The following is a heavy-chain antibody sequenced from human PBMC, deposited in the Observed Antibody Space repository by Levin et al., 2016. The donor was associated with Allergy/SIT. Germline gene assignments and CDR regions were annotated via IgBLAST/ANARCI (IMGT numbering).Heavy chain of an antibody. J-gene: IGHJ6*02. CDR3: ARDPLTTVTSYYYYYGMDV. CDR2: IHPNGGNT. D-gene: IGHD4-17*01. Sequence: ASVKVSCKASGYTFTNNHIHWVRQAPGQGLEWMGIIHPNGGNTRYAQKFQGRVTMTRDTSTSTVYMELSSLRSEDTAVYYCARDPLTTVTSYYYYYGMDVWGQGTTVTVSS. CDR1: GYTFTNNH. V-gene: IGHV1-46*03.